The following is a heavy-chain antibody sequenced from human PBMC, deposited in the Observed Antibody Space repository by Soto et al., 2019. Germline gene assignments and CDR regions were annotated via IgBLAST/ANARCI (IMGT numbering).Heavy chain of an antibody. Sequence: SETLSLTCTVSGGSMSNYYWSWIRQPPGKGLEWIGYIYYIGSTNYNPSLKSRVTMSVDTSKNQLSLNLYSVTATDTAVYFCASGRRYDFWREWGQGILVTVSS. CDR1: GGSMSNYY. CDR2: IYYIGST. CDR3: ASGRRYDFWRE. D-gene: IGHD3-3*01. J-gene: IGHJ4*02. V-gene: IGHV4-59*01.